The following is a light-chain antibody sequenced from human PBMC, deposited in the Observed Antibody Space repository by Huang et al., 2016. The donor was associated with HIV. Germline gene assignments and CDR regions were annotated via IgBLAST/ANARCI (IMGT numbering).Light chain of an antibody. CDR2: TLA. CDR1: QSLLDSDDGNTY. J-gene: IGKJ5*01. CDR3: MQRIDFIT. Sequence: DIVMTQTPLSLPVTPGEPASISCRSSQSLLDSDDGNTYLYWYLQKPGQSPQLLFHTLACRASGVPDRFSGSGSGTDFTLKISRVEAEDVGVYYCMQRIDFITFGQGTRLEIK. V-gene: IGKV2-40*01.